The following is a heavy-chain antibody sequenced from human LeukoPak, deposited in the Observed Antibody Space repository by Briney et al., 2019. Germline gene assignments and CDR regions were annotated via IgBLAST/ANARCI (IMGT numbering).Heavy chain of an antibody. V-gene: IGHV3-23*01. J-gene: IGHJ4*02. CDR1: EFTLSSYA. D-gene: IGHD5-24*01. Sequence: PGGSLRLSCAASEFTLSSYAMSWVRQAPGNGLEWVSAISGSGGSTYYADSVKGRFTTSRDISKNTLFLQMNSLRAEDTAVYYCAKARRDGYNPYYFDYWGQGTLVTVSS. CDR2: ISGSGGST. CDR3: AKARRDGYNPYYFDY.